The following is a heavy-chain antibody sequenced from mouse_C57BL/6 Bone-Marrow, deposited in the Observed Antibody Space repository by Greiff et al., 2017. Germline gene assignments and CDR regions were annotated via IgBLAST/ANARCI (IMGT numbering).Heavy chain of an antibody. CDR3: AGGYQFFDY. CDR2: IWSGGST. Sequence: QVQLQQSGPGLVQPSQSLSITCPVSGFSLTSYGVHWVRQSPGKGLEWLGVIWSGGSTDYNAAFISRLSISKDNSKSQVFFKMNSLQADDTAIYYCAGGYQFFDYWGQGTTLTVSS. CDR1: GFSLTSYG. J-gene: IGHJ2*01. D-gene: IGHD1-1*02. V-gene: IGHV2-2*01.